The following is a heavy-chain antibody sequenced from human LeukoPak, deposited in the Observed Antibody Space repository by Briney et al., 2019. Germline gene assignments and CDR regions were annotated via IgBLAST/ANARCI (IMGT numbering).Heavy chain of an antibody. CDR3: ARHGRTYYSDSSGPFDY. D-gene: IGHD3-22*01. CDR1: GGSISSYY. J-gene: IGHJ4*02. Sequence: PSETLSLTCTVAGGSISSYYWSWIRQPPGKGLEWIGYIYTSGSTNSNPSLKSRVTMSVDMSTNQFSLKLSSVTAADTAVYYCARHGRTYYSDSSGPFDYWGQGTLVAVSS. CDR2: IYTSGST. V-gene: IGHV4-4*09.